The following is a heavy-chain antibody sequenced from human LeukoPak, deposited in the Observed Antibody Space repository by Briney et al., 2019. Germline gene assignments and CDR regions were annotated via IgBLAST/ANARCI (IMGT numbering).Heavy chain of an antibody. CDR2: MNPSSGNT. V-gene: IGHV1-8*01. J-gene: IGHJ6*02. D-gene: IGHD6-6*01. Sequence: ASVKVSCKASGYTFTSYDINWVRQATGQGLEWMGWMNPSSGNTGYAQKFQGRVTMTRNTSISTAYMELSSLRSEDTAVYYCARDVAARPFYYYGMDVWGQGTTVTVSS. CDR1: GYTFTSYD. CDR3: ARDVAARPFYYYGMDV.